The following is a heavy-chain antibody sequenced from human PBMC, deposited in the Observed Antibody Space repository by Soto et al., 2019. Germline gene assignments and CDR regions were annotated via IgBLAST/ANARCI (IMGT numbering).Heavy chain of an antibody. Sequence: PSETLSLTCTVSGGSISSYYWSWIRQPPGKGLEWIGYIFYSGSTNYNPSLESRVTISVDASENQFSLRLSSVTAADTAVYYCVRDRGSRGYFDYWGQGTLVTVS. V-gene: IGHV4-59*12. CDR1: GGSISSYY. CDR3: VRDRGSRGYFDY. CDR2: IFYSGST. J-gene: IGHJ4*02. D-gene: IGHD3-22*01.